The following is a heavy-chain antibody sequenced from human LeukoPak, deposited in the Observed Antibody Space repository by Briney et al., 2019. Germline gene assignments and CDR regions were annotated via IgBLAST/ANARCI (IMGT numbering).Heavy chain of an antibody. CDR2: ISAYNGNT. Sequence: GASVKVSCKASGYTFTSYGISWVRQAPGQGLEWMGWISAYNGNTNYAQKLQGGVTMTTDTSTSTAYMELRSLRSDDTAVYYCARGLRATVTTFLLPPQNMDVWGQGTTVTVSS. CDR1: GYTFTSYG. CDR3: ARGLRATVTTFLLPPQNMDV. V-gene: IGHV1-18*01. J-gene: IGHJ6*02. D-gene: IGHD4-17*01.